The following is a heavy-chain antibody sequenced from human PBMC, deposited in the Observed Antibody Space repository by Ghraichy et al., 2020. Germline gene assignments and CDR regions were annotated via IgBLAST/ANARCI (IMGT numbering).Heavy chain of an antibody. Sequence: GVLRLSCAASGFTVNSYYMSWVRQAPGKGLEWVSVIYSGGYTYYADSVKGRFTIPRDISKNTLDLHMNSLRAEDTAVYFCARESGWSVRYFDYWGQGTLVTVSS. CDR3: ARESGWSVRYFDY. J-gene: IGHJ4*02. D-gene: IGHD6-19*01. CDR1: GFTVNSYY. V-gene: IGHV3-53*01. CDR2: IYSGGYT.